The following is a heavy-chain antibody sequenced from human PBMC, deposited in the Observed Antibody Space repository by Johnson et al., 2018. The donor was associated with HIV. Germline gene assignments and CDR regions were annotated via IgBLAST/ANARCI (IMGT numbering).Heavy chain of an antibody. D-gene: IGHD4-11*01. J-gene: IGHJ3*02. CDR3: AREDYTDALDI. CDR2: IGTAGDT. Sequence: EVQVVESGGGLVQPGGSLRLSCAASGFTFSSYDMHWVRQATGKGLEWVSAIGTAGDTYYPGSVKGRFTISRDNSKNTLYLQMNSLRAEDTAVYYCAREDYTDALDIWGQGTMVTVSS. CDR1: GFTFSSYD. V-gene: IGHV3-13*01.